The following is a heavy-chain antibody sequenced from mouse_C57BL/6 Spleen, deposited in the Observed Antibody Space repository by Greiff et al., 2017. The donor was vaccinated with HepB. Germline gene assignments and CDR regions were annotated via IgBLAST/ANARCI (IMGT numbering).Heavy chain of an antibody. Sequence: EVQLQQSGPVLVKPGASVKMSCKASGYTFTDYYMNWVKQSHGKSLEWIGVINPYNGGTSYNQKFKGKATLTVDKSSSTAYMELNSLTSEDSAVYFLARGGGSWFAYWGQRTLVTVSA. CDR2: INPYNGGT. V-gene: IGHV1-19*01. J-gene: IGHJ3*01. CDR3: ARGGGSWFAY. CDR1: GYTFTDYY.